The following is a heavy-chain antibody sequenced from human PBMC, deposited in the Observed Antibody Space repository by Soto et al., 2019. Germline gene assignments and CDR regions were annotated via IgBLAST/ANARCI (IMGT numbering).Heavy chain of an antibody. CDR1: GGSISSGGYY. V-gene: IGHV4-31*03. CDR2: IYYSGST. J-gene: IGHJ5*02. CDR3: ARDSGGRFAH. D-gene: IGHD3-16*01. Sequence: SSETLSLTCTVSGGSISSGGYYWSWIRQHPGKGLEWIGYIYYSGSTYYNPSLKSRVTISVDTSKNQFSLKLSSVTAADTAVYYCARDSGGRFAHWGQGTLVTVSS.